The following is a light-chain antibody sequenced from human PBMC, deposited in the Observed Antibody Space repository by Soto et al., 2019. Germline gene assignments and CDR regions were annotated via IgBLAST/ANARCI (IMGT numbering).Light chain of an antibody. CDR1: QDISTS. Sequence: DIQLTQSPSFLSASVGDRVTVSCWASQDISTSLAWFQQKAGKVPQLLVYPASTLQDGVPSRFSGSGSGTYFTLAINNLQAEDFATYYCQHLRTYPFSFGQGTKVDIK. J-gene: IGKJ2*03. CDR2: PAS. V-gene: IGKV1-9*01. CDR3: QHLRTYPFS.